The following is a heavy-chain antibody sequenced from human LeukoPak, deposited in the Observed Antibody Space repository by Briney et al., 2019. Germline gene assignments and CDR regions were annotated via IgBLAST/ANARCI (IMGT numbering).Heavy chain of an antibody. CDR3: ARDLDYSTGFDY. V-gene: IGHV3-21*01. Sequence: EESLRLSCATSGFTFSSSTFGSYTMNWVRQAPGKGLEWVSSISSTGTYIYCTDSVKGRFTISRDIANSLLYLQMNSLRADDTAVYYCARDLDYSTGFDYWGQGTLVTVSS. CDR1: GFTFSSSTFGSYT. D-gene: IGHD4-11*01. CDR2: ISSTGTYI. J-gene: IGHJ4*02.